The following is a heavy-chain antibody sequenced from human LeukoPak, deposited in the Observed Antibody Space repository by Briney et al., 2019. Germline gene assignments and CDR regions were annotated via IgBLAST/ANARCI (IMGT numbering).Heavy chain of an antibody. J-gene: IGHJ4*02. Sequence: QAGGSLRLSCAASGFTVSSNYMTWVRQAPGKGLEWVSLMYGAGSTHYADSVRGRFTISRDNSKNTVYVQMNSLRAEDTAVYYCVTSNLLTGYFSLNYWGQGTLVTVSS. CDR3: VTSNLLTGYFSLNY. D-gene: IGHD3-9*01. CDR2: MYGAGST. V-gene: IGHV3-66*01. CDR1: GFTVSSNY.